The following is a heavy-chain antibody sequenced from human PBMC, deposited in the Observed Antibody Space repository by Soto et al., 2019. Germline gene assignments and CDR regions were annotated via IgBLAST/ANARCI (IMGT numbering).Heavy chain of an antibody. CDR2: INHSGST. CDR3: ARGKLSDYVWGSYRYHFDY. D-gene: IGHD3-16*02. J-gene: IGHJ4*02. V-gene: IGHV4-34*01. Sequence: PSETLSLTCAVYGGSFIGYYWSWIRQPPGKGPEWIGEINHSGSTNYNPSLKRRVTISVDTSKNQSSLKLSSVTAADTAVYYCARGKLSDYVWGSYRYHFDYWGQGTVVTVSS. CDR1: GGSFIGYY.